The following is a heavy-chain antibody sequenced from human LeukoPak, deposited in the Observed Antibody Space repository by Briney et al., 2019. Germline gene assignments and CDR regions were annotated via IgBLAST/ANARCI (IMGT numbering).Heavy chain of an antibody. V-gene: IGHV4-34*01. D-gene: IGHD6-13*01. J-gene: IGHJ5*02. CDR1: GVSFSGYY. Sequence: SETLSLTCAVDGVSFSGYYWSWIRQPPGKGLEWSGEINHSGSTNYNPSLKSRATISVDTSKNQFSLKLSSVTAADTAVYYCARGRRDSSSWYRKWFDPWGQGTLVTVSS. CDR3: ARGRRDSSSWYRKWFDP. CDR2: INHSGST.